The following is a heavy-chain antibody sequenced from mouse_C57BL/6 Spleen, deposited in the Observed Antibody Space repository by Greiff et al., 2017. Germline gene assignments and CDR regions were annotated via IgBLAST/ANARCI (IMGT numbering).Heavy chain of an antibody. CDR1: GYAFSSYW. D-gene: IGHD1-1*01. CDR2: IYPGDGDT. CDR3: ARRGGRSPDY. V-gene: IGHV1-80*01. J-gene: IGHJ2*01. Sequence: QVQLQQSGAELVKPGASVKISCKASGYAFSSYWMHWVKQRPGKGLEWIGQIYPGDGDTTYNEKFKGKATLTADKSSSTAYMQLSSLTSEDSAVYICARRGGRSPDYWGQGTTLTVSS.